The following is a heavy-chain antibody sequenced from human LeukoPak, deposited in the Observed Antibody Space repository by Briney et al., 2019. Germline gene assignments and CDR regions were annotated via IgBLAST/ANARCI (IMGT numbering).Heavy chain of an antibody. CDR1: GFTFSSYT. CDR3: ARDGSGGSSGWSYFDY. J-gene: IGHJ4*02. D-gene: IGHD6-19*01. CDR2: IKQDGSEK. Sequence: GGSLRLSCAASGFTFSSYTMSWVRQAPGKGLEWVANIKQDGSEKYYVDSVKGRFTISRDNAKNSLYLQMNSLRAEDTAVYYCARDGSGGSSGWSYFDYWGQGTLVTVSS. V-gene: IGHV3-7*03.